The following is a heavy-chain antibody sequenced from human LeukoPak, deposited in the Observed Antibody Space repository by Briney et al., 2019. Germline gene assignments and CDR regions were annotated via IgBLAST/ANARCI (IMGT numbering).Heavy chain of an antibody. Sequence: GSLRLSCAASGFTFSSYAMNWIRQPPGKGLEWIGYISYSGYSNYNPSLKSRVTMTVDTSKNQFSLKLSSVTAADTALYYCARGRDYYDSSGSYGYFDYWGQGTLVTVSS. CDR2: ISYSGYS. J-gene: IGHJ4*02. V-gene: IGHV4-59*01. D-gene: IGHD3-22*01. CDR1: GFTFSSYA. CDR3: ARGRDYYDSSGSYGYFDY.